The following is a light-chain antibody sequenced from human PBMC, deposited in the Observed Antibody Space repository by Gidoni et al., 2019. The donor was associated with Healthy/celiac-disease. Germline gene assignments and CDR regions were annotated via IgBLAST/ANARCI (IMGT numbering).Light chain of an antibody. CDR1: QDISNY. CDR3: QQYDNRPPEVT. V-gene: IGKV1-33*01. CDR2: DAS. Sequence: DIQMTQSPSSLSASVGDRVTITCQASQDISNYLNWYQQKPGKAPKLLIYDASNLETGVPSRFSGSGSGTDFTFTISSLQPEDIATYYCQQYDNRPPEVTFGPGTKVDIK. J-gene: IGKJ3*01.